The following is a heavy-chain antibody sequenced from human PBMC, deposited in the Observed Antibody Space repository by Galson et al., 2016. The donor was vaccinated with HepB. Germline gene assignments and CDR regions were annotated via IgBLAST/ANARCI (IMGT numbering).Heavy chain of an antibody. V-gene: IGHV3-7*03. J-gene: IGHJ4*02. D-gene: IGHD6-13*01. CDR1: GFSFSSYW. CDR2: IRQDGGEK. CDR3: AAAAAANDIDY. Sequence: SLRLSCAASGFSFSSYWMSWVRQVPGKGLEWLAIIRQDGGEKHYVDSVKGRFAISRDNARNSLYLEMSSLIAEDTAVYYCAAAAAANDIDYCGQGTQVTVSS.